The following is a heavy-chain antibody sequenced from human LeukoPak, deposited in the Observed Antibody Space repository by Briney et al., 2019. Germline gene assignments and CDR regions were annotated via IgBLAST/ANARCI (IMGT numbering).Heavy chain of an antibody. J-gene: IGHJ5*02. Sequence: SGTLSLTCAVSGDSISSSKWWGWVRQPPRKGLEWIGEISDGGSTNYNPSLKSRVTISVDTSKNQFSLKLSSVTAADTAVYYCARGIAPYFTWGQGTLVTVSS. V-gene: IGHV4-4*02. CDR2: ISDGGST. CDR1: GDSISSSKW. CDR3: ARGIAPYFT. D-gene: IGHD2-21*01.